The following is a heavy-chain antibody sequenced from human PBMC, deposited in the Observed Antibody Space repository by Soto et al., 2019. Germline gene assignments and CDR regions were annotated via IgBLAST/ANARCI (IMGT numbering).Heavy chain of an antibody. CDR2: INAGNGNT. V-gene: IGHV1-18*04. CDR1: GYTFTSYG. CDR3: ARAQNVVVPAAPFSPFDY. D-gene: IGHD2-2*01. Sequence: ASVKVSCKASGYTFTSYGISWVRQAPGQGLEWMGWINAGNGNTKYSQKFQGRVTITRDTSASTAYMELSSLRSEDTAVYYCARAQNVVVPAAPFSPFDYWGQGTLVTVPQ. J-gene: IGHJ4*02.